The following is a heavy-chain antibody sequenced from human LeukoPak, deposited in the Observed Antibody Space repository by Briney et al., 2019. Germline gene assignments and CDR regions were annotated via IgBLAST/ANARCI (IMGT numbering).Heavy chain of an antibody. Sequence: SETLSLTCTVSGGSISSHYWSWIRQPPGKGLEWIGYIYYSGSTNYNPSLKSRVTISVDTSKSQFSLKLSSVTAADTAVYYCARGSSTGWGLDYWGQGTLVTVSS. CDR2: IYYSGST. D-gene: IGHD2-2*01. V-gene: IGHV4-59*11. CDR3: ARGSSTGWGLDY. CDR1: GGSISSHY. J-gene: IGHJ4*02.